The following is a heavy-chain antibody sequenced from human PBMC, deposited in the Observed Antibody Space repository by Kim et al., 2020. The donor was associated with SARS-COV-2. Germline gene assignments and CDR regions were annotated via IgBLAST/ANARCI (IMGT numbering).Heavy chain of an antibody. D-gene: IGHD3-10*01. V-gene: IGHV4-59*01. J-gene: IGHJ5*02. CDR3: ARGLWFGGGWFDP. CDR1: GGSISSYY. CDR2: IYYSGST. Sequence: SEILSLTCTVSGGSISSYYWSWIRQPPGKGLEWIGYIYYSGSTNYNPSLKSRVTISVDTSKNQFSLKLSSVTAADTAVYYCARGLWFGGGWFDPWGQGTLVTVSS.